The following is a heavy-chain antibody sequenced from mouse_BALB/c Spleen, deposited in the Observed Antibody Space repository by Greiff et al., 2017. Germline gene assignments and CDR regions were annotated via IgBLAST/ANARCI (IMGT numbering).Heavy chain of an antibody. CDR1: GFSLTSYG. CDR2: IWAGGST. V-gene: IGHV2-9*02. Sequence: VKLMESGPGLVAPSQSLSITCTVSGFSLTSYGVHWVRQPPGKGLEWLGVIWAGGSTNYNSALMSRLSISKDNSKSQVFLKMNSLQTDDTAMYYCAREGYYAWYFDVWGAGTTVTVSS. CDR3: AREGYYAWYFDV. D-gene: IGHD2-3*01. J-gene: IGHJ1*01.